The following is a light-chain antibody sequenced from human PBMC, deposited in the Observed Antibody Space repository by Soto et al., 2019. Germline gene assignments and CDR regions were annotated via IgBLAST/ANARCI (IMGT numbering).Light chain of an antibody. CDR2: SSN. Sequence: QSVLTQPPSASGTPGQRVTISCSGSGSNIGSNSVSWYQLLPGTAPKLLIYSSNRRPSGVPDRFSGSKSGTSASLAISGLQSEDEADYYCAAWDDSLNGLWVFGGGTQLTVL. CDR3: AAWDDSLNGLWV. J-gene: IGLJ3*02. V-gene: IGLV1-44*01. CDR1: GSNIGSNS.